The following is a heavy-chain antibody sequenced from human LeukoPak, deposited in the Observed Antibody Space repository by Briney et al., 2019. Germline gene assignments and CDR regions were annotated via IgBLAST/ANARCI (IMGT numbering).Heavy chain of an antibody. CDR3: ARVRGIVGATYYSDY. Sequence: PGGSLRLSCAASGFMFSSYEMNWVRQAPGKGLEWVSFIRSRSTTIYYADSVKGRFTISRDNAKNSLYLQMNSLRAEDTAVYYCARVRGIVGATYYSDYWGQGTLVTVSS. CDR2: IRSRSTTI. V-gene: IGHV3-48*03. CDR1: GFMFSSYE. J-gene: IGHJ4*02. D-gene: IGHD1-26*01.